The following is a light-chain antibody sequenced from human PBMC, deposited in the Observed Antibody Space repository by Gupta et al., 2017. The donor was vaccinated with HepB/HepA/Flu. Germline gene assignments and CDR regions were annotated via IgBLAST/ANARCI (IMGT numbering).Light chain of an antibody. Sequence: QSALTQPPSVSGSPGQSISISCTGTNSDVGGYSYVSWHQHHPGKAPKLIIYDVHYRPSGISDRFSGSKSGHTASLIISGLQADDEADYYCSSYASSDTYVFGSGTKVTVL. J-gene: IGLJ1*01. V-gene: IGLV2-14*03. CDR1: NSDVGGYSY. CDR2: DVH. CDR3: SSYASSDTYV.